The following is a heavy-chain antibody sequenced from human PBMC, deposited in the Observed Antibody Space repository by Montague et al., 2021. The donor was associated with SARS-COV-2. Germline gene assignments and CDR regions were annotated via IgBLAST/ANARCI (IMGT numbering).Heavy chain of an antibody. CDR1: GGSISSSSYY. D-gene: IGHD3-22*01. J-gene: IGHJ3*02. CDR3: ARATMIVVVIGAFDI. V-gene: IGHV4-31*03. Sequence: TLSLTCTVSGGSISSSSYYWGWIRQHPGKGLEWIGYIYYSGSTYYNPSLKSRVTISVDTSKNQFSLKLSSVTAADTAVYYCARATMIVVVIGAFDIWGQGTMVTVSS. CDR2: IYYSGST.